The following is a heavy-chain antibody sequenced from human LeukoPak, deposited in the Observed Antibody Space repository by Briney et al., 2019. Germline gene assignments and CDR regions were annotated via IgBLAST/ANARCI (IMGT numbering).Heavy chain of an antibody. V-gene: IGHV4-59*01. CDR2: IYYSGST. CDR1: GGSISSYY. CDR3: ARDQGDCTNGVCYSFDY. D-gene: IGHD2-8*01. Sequence: SETLSLTCTVSGGSISSYYWSWIRQPPGKGLAWIGYIYYSGSTNYNPSLKSRVTISVDTSKNQFSLKLSSVTAADTAVYYCARDQGDCTNGVCYSFDYWGQGTLVTVSS. J-gene: IGHJ4*02.